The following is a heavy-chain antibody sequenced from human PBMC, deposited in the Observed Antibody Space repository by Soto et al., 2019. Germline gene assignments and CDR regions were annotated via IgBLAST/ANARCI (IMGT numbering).Heavy chain of an antibody. CDR1: GFTFTSYA. Sequence: GGSLRLSCAASGFTFTSYALYWVRQAPGKGLEWVAVISYDGSNEYYADSVKGRFTVSKDISRNTLYLQMNSLRVEDTAVYYCAKDSSLYGDYEYFQHWGQGTLVTVSS. V-gene: IGHV3-30*18. J-gene: IGHJ1*01. D-gene: IGHD4-17*01. CDR2: ISYDGSNE. CDR3: AKDSSLYGDYEYFQH.